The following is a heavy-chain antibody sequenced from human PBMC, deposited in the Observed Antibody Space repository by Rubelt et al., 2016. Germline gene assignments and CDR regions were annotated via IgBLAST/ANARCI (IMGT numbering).Heavy chain of an antibody. CDR2: ISAYNGNT. Sequence: TSYGISWVRQAPGQGLEWMGWISAYNGNTNYAQKLQGRVTMATDTSTSTAYMELRSLRSDDTAVYYCARDGNSGLGFDYWGQGTLVTVSS. V-gene: IGHV1-18*01. CDR3: ARDGNSGLGFDY. J-gene: IGHJ4*02. CDR1: TSYG. D-gene: IGHD4-23*01.